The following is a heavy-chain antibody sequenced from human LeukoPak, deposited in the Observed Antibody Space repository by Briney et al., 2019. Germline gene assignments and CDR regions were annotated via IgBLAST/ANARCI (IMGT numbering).Heavy chain of an antibody. CDR1: GGSFSGYY. CDR2: INHSGST. CDR3: TRGPDIVVVPAAKGHGSPYYFDY. J-gene: IGHJ4*02. D-gene: IGHD2-2*01. V-gene: IGHV4-34*01. Sequence: PSETLSLTCAVYGGSFSGYYWSWIRQPPGKGLEWIGEINHSGSTNYNPSLKSRVTISVDTSKNQFSLKLSSVTAADTAVYYCTRGPDIVVVPAAKGHGSPYYFDYWGQGTLVTVSS.